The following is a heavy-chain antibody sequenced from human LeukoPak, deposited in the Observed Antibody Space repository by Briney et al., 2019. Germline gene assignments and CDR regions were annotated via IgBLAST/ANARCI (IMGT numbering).Heavy chain of an antibody. Sequence: SETLSLTCTVSGGSISSYYWSWIRQPPGKGLEWIGYIYYSESTNYNPSLKSRVTISVDTSKNQFSLKLSSVTAADTAVYYCARGDGAMGDFDYWGQGTLVTVSS. D-gene: IGHD5-18*01. J-gene: IGHJ4*02. CDR1: GGSISSYY. V-gene: IGHV4-59*01. CDR3: ARGDGAMGDFDY. CDR2: IYYSEST.